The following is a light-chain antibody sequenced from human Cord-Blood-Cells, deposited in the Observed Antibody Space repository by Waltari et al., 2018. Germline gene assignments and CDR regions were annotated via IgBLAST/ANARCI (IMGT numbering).Light chain of an antibody. CDR1: SSDVVGYNY. CDR3: CSYAGSNAYV. J-gene: IGLJ1*01. V-gene: IGLV2-11*01. CDR2: DVS. Sequence: QSALSATRSVSGSPGQSVTISCTGTSSDVVGYNYLSWYQQHPGKAPKVMIYDVSRRPSGVPHRCFGAKSGDKTALTTFGLQDENDADYYCCSYAGSNAYVFGTGTKVTVL.